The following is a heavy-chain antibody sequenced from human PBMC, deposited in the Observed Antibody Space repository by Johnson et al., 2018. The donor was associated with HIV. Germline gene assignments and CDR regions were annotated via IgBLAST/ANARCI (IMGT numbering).Heavy chain of an antibody. CDR3: AKGEAQEGWIQLGSYAFDI. CDR2: IYSGGST. J-gene: IGHJ3*02. Sequence: GQLVESGGGLVQPGGSLRLSCVASGFIVSSNYMSWVRQAPGKGLEWVSVIYSGGSTYYADSVKGRFTISRDNSKNTLYLQMNSPSAENTAGYNCAKGEAQEGWIQLGSYAFDIWGQGTMVTVSS. CDR1: GFIVSSNY. V-gene: IGHV3-66*02. D-gene: IGHD5-12*01.